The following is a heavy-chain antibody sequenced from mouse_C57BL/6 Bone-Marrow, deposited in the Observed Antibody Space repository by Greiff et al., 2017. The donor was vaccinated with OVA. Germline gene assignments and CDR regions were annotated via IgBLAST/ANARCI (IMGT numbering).Heavy chain of an antibody. D-gene: IGHD1-1*01. CDR1: GYTFTSYW. CDR3: ARGYYYGSSLGYFDV. CDR2: IDPISGGP. V-gene: IGHV1-72*01. J-gene: IGHJ1*03. Sequence: VQLQQPGAELVKPGASVKLSCKASGYTFTSYWMHWVKQRPGRGLEWIGRIDPISGGPKYNEKFKSKATLTVDKPSSTAYMQLSSLTSEDSAVYYCARGYYYGSSLGYFDVWGTGTTVTVSS.